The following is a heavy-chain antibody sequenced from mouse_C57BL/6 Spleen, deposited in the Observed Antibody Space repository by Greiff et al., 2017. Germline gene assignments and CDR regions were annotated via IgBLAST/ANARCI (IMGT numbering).Heavy chain of an antibody. V-gene: IGHV1-62-2*01. CDR3: ARHERNWDGFDY. CDR1: GYTFTEYT. J-gene: IGHJ2*01. Sequence: QVHVKQSGAELVKPGASVKLSCKASGYTFTEYTIHWVKQRSGQGIEWIGWFYPGSGSIKYNEKFKDKATLTADKSSSTVYMELSRLTSEDSAVYFCARHERNWDGFDYWGQGTTLTVSS. CDR2: FYPGSGSI. D-gene: IGHD4-1*01.